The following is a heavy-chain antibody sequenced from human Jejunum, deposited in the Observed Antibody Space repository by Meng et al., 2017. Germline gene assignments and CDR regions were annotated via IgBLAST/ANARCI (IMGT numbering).Heavy chain of an antibody. V-gene: IGHV3-7*01. J-gene: IGHJ4*02. CDR3: ARNYFRSLDY. D-gene: IGHD3-10*01. Sequence: GEALKISCAASGFGFSTSWMTWVRQTPGKGLEWVSNIKTDGSETYYADSVKGRFTISRDNANNLLYLQMNSLRADDAAIYYCARNYFRSLDYWGQGTLVTVAS. CDR1: GFGFSTSW. CDR2: IKTDGSET.